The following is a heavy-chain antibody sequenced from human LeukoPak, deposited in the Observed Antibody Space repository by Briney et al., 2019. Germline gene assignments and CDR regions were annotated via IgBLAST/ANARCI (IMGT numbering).Heavy chain of an antibody. V-gene: IGHV1-8*01. Sequence: ASVKVSCKASGYTFTSYDINWVRQATGQGLEWMGWMNPNSGNTGYAQKFQGRVTMTRNTSISTAYMELSSLRSEDTAVYYCARVGAPPARPPYSSSWYSMDYWGQGTLVTVSS. CDR2: MNPNSGNT. J-gene: IGHJ4*02. D-gene: IGHD6-13*01. CDR3: ARVGAPPARPPYSSSWYSMDY. CDR1: GYTFTSYD.